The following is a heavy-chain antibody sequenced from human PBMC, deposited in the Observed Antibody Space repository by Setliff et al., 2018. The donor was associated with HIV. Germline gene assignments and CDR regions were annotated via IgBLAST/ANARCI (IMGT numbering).Heavy chain of an antibody. CDR2: VYNSGIT. V-gene: IGHV4-39*07. CDR3: ATCRHRPSNWFDP. CDR1: GGSVSSPGYY. Sequence: KPSETLSLTCTVSGGSVSSPGYYWGWIRQPPGKGLEWIGSVYNSGITFKNPSLKSRVTISVDRSGSQFSLRLTSVTAADTAVYYCATCRHRPSNWFDPWGQGTVVTVSS. J-gene: IGHJ5*02.